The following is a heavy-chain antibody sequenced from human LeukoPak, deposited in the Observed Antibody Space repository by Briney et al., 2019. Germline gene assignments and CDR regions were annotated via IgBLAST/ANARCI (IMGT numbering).Heavy chain of an antibody. Sequence: TGGSLRLSCAASGFTFDDYAMHWVRQVPGKGLEWVSLISGDGGSTYYADSVKGRFTISRDNSKNSLYLQMTSLRTEDTALYYCAKSVTTLTPVRFDPWGQGTLVTVS. D-gene: IGHD4-17*01. V-gene: IGHV3-43*02. J-gene: IGHJ5*02. CDR3: AKSVTTLTPVRFDP. CDR2: ISGDGGST. CDR1: GFTFDDYA.